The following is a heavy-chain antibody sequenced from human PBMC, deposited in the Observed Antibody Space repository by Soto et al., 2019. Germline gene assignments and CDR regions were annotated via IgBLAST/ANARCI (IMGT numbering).Heavy chain of an antibody. V-gene: IGHV4-61*03. CDR2: IYNSGRT. Sequence: SETLSLTCAVSGDSITSGDNYWSWIRQPPGKGLESIVYIYNSGRTNYNTSLKSRVTISVDTSKNHFSLRMSSVTAADTAVYSCARESDSGSYYFDYWGRGTLVTVSS. J-gene: IGHJ4*02. CDR1: GDSITSGDNY. CDR3: ARESDSGSYYFDY. D-gene: IGHD3-10*01.